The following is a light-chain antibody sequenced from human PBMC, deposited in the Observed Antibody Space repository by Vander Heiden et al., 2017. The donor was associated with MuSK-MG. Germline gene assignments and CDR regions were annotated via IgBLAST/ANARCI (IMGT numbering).Light chain of an antibody. CDR1: QSVLYSSNNKNY. Sequence: DIVMTQSPDSLAVSLGERATINCKSSQSVLYSSNNKNYLAWYQQKPGQPPKLLIYWASTRESGVPDRFSGSGSGTDFTLTISSRQAEDVAVYYCQQDDCAPSPTFGGGTKVEIK. V-gene: IGKV4-1*01. CDR2: WAS. J-gene: IGKJ4*01. CDR3: QQDDCAPSPT.